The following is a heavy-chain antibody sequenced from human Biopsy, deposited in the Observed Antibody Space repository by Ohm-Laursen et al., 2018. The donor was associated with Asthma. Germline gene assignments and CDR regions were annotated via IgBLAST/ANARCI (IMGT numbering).Heavy chain of an antibody. CDR1: GFTFGDYC. CDR2: IKHDGSEK. V-gene: IGHV3-7*01. J-gene: IGHJ1*01. CDR3: ARTFRFWSRYHAEHYQL. D-gene: IGHD3-3*01. Sequence: SLRLSCAASGFTFGDYCMSWVRQVPGQGLEWVANIKHDGSEKNHVDSLKGRFTISRDNAKNLLFLQMNSLRAEDTAVYYCARTFRFWSRYHAEHYQLWGQGTLVTVSS.